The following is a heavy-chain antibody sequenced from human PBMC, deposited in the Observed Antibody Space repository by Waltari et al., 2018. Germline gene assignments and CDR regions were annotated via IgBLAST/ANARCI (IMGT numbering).Heavy chain of an antibody. Sequence: EVQLLGSGGGLVQRGGSLRLSCTASGFTFSTYAMYWVRQAPGKGLGWVSSISFRGDNAYYTDSGRGRFTISRDNSKNTLFLEVNSLRVEDTATYYCAKRGGTGPVAVAGIHCDYWGQGILVTVSS. J-gene: IGHJ4*02. CDR2: ISFRGDNA. CDR1: GFTFSTYA. D-gene: IGHD6-19*01. CDR3: AKRGGTGPVAVAGIHCDY. V-gene: IGHV3-23*01.